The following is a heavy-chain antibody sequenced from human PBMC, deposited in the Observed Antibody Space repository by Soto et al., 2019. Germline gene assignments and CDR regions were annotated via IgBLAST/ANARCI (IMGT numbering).Heavy chain of an antibody. V-gene: IGHV3-23*01. Sequence: GGSLRLSCAASGFTFSSYAMSWVRQAPGKGLEWVSVISGSGGSTYYADSVKGRFTISRDNSKNTMYLQMNSLRAEDTAVYYCAKDLTSGWYRGALDIWGQGTMVTVSS. CDR1: GFTFSSYA. CDR3: AKDLTSGWYRGALDI. J-gene: IGHJ3*02. D-gene: IGHD6-19*01. CDR2: ISGSGGST.